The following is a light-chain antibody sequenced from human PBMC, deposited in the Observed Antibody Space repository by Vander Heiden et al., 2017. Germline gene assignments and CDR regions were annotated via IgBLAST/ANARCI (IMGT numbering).Light chain of an antibody. J-gene: IGLJ1*01. V-gene: IGLV1-40*01. Sequence: QSVPTQPPSVSGVPRPRGTIPRSGSSSNIGAVCDVTWYQQLPGAAPKLLIYGENNRPSGVPDRFSASRSGASVSLAISGLQPEDEADYHCQSFDSRLDAYVFGGGTMVTVL. CDR2: GEN. CDR1: SSNIGAVCD. CDR3: QSFDSRLDAYV.